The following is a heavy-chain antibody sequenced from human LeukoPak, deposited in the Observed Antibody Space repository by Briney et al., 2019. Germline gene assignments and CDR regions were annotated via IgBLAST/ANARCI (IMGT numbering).Heavy chain of an antibody. CDR1: GGTFSSYA. CDR2: IIPIFGTA. CDR3: ARRLLYGGNSGGPAFDY. Sequence: SVKVSCKASGGTFSSYAISWVRQAPGQGLEWMGGIIPIFGTANYAQKFQGRVTITADESTSTAYMELSSLRSEDTAVYYCARRLLYGGNSGGPAFDYWGQGTLVTVSS. J-gene: IGHJ4*02. V-gene: IGHV1-69*13. D-gene: IGHD4-23*01.